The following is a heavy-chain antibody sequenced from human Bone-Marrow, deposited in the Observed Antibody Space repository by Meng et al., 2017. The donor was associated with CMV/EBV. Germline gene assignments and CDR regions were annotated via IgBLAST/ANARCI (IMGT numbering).Heavy chain of an antibody. J-gene: IGHJ4*02. CDR1: GYTFTGYY. CDR3: AREEMGVVPVIDY. CDR2: INPNSGGT. Sequence: ASVKVSCKASGYTFTGYYMHWVRQAPGQGLEWMGWINPNSGGTNYAQKFQGRVTMTTDTSTSTAYMELRSLRSDDTAVYYCAREEMGVVPVIDYWGQGTLVTFSS. V-gene: IGHV1-2*02. D-gene: IGHD2-2*01.